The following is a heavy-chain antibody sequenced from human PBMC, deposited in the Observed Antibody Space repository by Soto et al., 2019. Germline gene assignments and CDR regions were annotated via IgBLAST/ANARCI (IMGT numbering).Heavy chain of an antibody. D-gene: IGHD2-15*01. CDR2: IKQDGSEK. Sequence: GGSLRLSCVASGFTFSSYWVNWVRQAPGKGLEWVASIKQDGSEKYYVDSVKGRFTISRDNAKNSRYLQVNSLRAEDTAVYYCARDGVAAGLYFDYWGQGTLVTVSS. CDR3: ARDGVAAGLYFDY. J-gene: IGHJ4*02. V-gene: IGHV3-7*01. CDR1: GFTFSSYW.